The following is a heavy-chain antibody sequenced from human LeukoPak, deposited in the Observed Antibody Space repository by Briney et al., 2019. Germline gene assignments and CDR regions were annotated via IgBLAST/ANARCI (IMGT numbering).Heavy chain of an antibody. CDR3: VRELVVGPAEYFQS. CDR2: ISSSSSYI. J-gene: IGHJ1*01. V-gene: IGHV3-21*01. D-gene: IGHD2-15*01. CDR1: GFTFSSYA. Sequence: GGSLRLSCAASGFTFSSYAMSWVRQAPGKGLEWVSSISSSSSYIYYADSVKGRFTISRDNAKNSLFLQMNSLRGEDTGVYYCVRELVVGPAEYFQSWGQGTLVTVSS.